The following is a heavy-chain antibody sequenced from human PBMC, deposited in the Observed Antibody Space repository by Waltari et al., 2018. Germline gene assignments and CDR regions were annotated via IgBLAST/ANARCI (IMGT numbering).Heavy chain of an antibody. CDR2: ITVSDDT. V-gene: IGHV3-23*01. CDR3: VRKGGRGYPYGPFYYDS. Sequence: EVQLLESGGGLVQPRGSLRLSCAPSGLILNNFAITWVRLAPGTGLDWVAAITVSDDTFYADSVMGRFTVSRDTSKNTVYLQLNSLRVEDTAIYYCVRKGGRGYPYGPFYYDSWGRGTLVTVSS. CDR1: GLILNNFA. J-gene: IGHJ4*02. D-gene: IGHD5-18*01.